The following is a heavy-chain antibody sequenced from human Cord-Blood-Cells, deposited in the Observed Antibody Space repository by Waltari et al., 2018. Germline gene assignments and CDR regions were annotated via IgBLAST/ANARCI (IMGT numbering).Heavy chain of an antibody. CDR2: ISCNSSYI. J-gene: IGHJ3*02. CDR1: GFTFSSNS. CDR3: ASLGLDAFDI. V-gene: IGHV3-21*01. Sequence: EVQLVESGGGLVKPGGSMRRPCAASGFTFSSNSLHRVRQVPGKGLEWVSSISCNSSYIYYADSVKGRFTISRDNAKNSRYLQMNSLRAEDTAVYYCASLGLDAFDIWGQGTMVTVSS.